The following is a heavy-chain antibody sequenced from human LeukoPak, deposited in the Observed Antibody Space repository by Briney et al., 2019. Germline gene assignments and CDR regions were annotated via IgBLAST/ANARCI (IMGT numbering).Heavy chain of an antibody. D-gene: IGHD3-10*01. CDR2: INPSGGST. CDR1: GYTFTSYY. J-gene: IGHJ4*02. Sequence: GASVKVSCKASGYTFTSYYMHWVRQAPGQGLEWMGIINPSGGSTSYAQKFQGRVTMTRDTSTSTVYMGLSSLRSEDAAVYYCAREGRVRGVIQPQSFDYWGQGTLVTVSS. V-gene: IGHV1-46*01. CDR3: AREGRVRGVIQPQSFDY.